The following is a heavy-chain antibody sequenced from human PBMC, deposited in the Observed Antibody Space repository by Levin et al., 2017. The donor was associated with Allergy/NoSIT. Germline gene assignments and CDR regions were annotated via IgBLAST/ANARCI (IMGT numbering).Heavy chain of an antibody. D-gene: IGHD3-9*01. V-gene: IGHV4-61*02. CDR2: IYTSGST. CDR3: ARGHYDILTGYDRGYFDY. J-gene: IGHJ4*02. CDR1: GGSISSGSYY. Sequence: SQTLSLTCTVSGGSISSGSYYWSWIRQPAGKGLEWIGRIYTSGSTNYNPSLKSRVTISVDTSKNQFSLKLSSVTAADTAVYYCARGHYDILTGYDRGYFDYWGQGTLVTVSS.